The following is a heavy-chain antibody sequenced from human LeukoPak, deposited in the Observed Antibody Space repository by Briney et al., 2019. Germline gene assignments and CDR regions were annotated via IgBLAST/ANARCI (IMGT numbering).Heavy chain of an antibody. CDR2: INHSGST. CDR3: ARAAGRGSTSGLDFDY. J-gene: IGHJ4*02. V-gene: IGHV4-34*01. CDR1: GGSFSGYY. D-gene: IGHD2-2*01. Sequence: PSETLSLTCAVYGGSFSGYYWSWIRQPPGKGLEWIGEINHSGSTNYNPSLKSRVTMSVDTSKNQFSLKLSSVTAADTAVYYCARAAGRGSTSGLDFDYWGQGTLVTVSS.